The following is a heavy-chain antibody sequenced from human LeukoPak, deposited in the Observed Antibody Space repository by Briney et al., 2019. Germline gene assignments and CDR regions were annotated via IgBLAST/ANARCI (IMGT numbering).Heavy chain of an antibody. CDR1: GFTFSSYE. CDR2: ISSSGSTK. V-gene: IGHV3-48*03. D-gene: IGHD3-10*01. CDR3: ARDWNYYGSGTSSGLDP. J-gene: IGHJ5*02. Sequence: TGGSLRLSCAASGFTFSSYEMNWVRQAPGKGLEWVSYISSSGSTKYYADSVKGRFTSSRDNAKNSLYLQMNSLRAEDTAVYYCARDWNYYGSGTSSGLDPWGQGTLVTVSS.